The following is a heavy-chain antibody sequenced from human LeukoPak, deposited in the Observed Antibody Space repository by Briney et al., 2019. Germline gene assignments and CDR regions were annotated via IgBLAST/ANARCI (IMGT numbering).Heavy chain of an antibody. CDR2: ITPSGST. J-gene: IGHJ4*02. V-gene: IGHV4-34*01. CDR1: GGSFSGYF. CDR3: ASSFYYDSRDY. D-gene: IGHD3-22*01. Sequence: SETLSLTCIVYGGSFSGYFWSWIRQPPGKGLEWIGEITPSGSTNYSPSLKSRVSISIDTSKKKLSLRLTSVTAADSAVYYCASSFYYDSRDYWGQGTLVTVSS.